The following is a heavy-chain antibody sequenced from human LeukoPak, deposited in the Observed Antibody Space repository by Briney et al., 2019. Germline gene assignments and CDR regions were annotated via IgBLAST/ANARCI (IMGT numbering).Heavy chain of an antibody. CDR1: GFTFSSYS. CDR3: ASLGSSSSGYYFDY. Sequence: PGGSLRLSCAASGFTFSSYSMNWVRQAPGKGLEWVSSISSSSSYIYYADSVKGRFTISRDNAKNSLYLQMNSLRAEDTAVYYCASLGSSSSGYYFDYWGQGTLVTVSS. D-gene: IGHD6-6*01. V-gene: IGHV3-21*01. J-gene: IGHJ4*02. CDR2: ISSSSSYI.